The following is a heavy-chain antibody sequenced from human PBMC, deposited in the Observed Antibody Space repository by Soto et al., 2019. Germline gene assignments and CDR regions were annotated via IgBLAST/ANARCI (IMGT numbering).Heavy chain of an antibody. J-gene: IGHJ4*02. CDR1: GFTFSSYG. CDR3: AKDAGELTYDFWSGFGDY. Sequence: QVQLVESGGGVVQPGRSLRLSCAASGFTFSSYGMHWVRQAPGKGLEWVAVISYDGSNKYYADSVKGRFTISRDNSKNTLYLRMNSLRAEDTAVYYCAKDAGELTYDFWSGFGDYWGQGTLVTVSS. V-gene: IGHV3-30*18. D-gene: IGHD3-3*01. CDR2: ISYDGSNK.